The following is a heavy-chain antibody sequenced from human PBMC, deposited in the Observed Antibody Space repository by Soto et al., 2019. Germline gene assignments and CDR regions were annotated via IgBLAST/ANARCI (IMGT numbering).Heavy chain of an antibody. V-gene: IGHV4-61*01. Sequence: SETLSLTCSVSGDSVSTDRYFWAWLRQPPGKGLEWIAYISYTGDTNYNPSLKSRVTISIDTSRNQFSLTLTSVTAADTAVYFCARIVVGATVDLWGQGSLVTVSS. CDR3: ARIVVGATVDL. CDR1: GDSVSTDRYF. J-gene: IGHJ5*02. D-gene: IGHD1-26*01. CDR2: ISYTGDT.